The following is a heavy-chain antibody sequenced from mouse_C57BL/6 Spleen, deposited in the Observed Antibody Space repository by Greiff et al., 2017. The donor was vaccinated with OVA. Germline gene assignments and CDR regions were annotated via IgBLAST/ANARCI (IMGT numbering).Heavy chain of an antibody. CDR1: GFTFTDYY. CDR3: ARYIGDYDAWFAY. CDR2: IRHKANGYTT. J-gene: IGHJ3*01. Sequence: EVKRVESGGGLVQPGGSLSLSCAASGFTFTDYYMSWVRQPPGKALEWLGFIRHKANGYTTEYSASVKGRFTISRDNSQSILYLQMNALRAEDSATYYCARYIGDYDAWFAYWGQGTLVTVSA. D-gene: IGHD2-4*01. V-gene: IGHV7-3*01.